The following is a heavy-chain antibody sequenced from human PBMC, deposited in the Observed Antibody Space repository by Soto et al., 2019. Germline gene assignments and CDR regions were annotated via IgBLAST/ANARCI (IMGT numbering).Heavy chain of an antibody. CDR3: ARDLIDDWSGYYSGSGWPSGGMDV. CDR2: INPSGGST. V-gene: IGHV1-46*01. Sequence: ASVKVSCKASGYTFTSYYMHWVRQAPGQGLEWMGIINPSGGSTSYAQKFQGRVTMTRDTSTSTVYMELSSLRSEDTAVYYCARDLIDDWSGYYSGSGWPSGGMDVWGQGTTVTVSS. D-gene: IGHD3-3*01. CDR1: GYTFTSYY. J-gene: IGHJ6*02.